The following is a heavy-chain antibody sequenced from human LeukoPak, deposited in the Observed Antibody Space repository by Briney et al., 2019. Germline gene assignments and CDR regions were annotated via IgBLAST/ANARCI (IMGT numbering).Heavy chain of an antibody. V-gene: IGHV3-23*01. CDR3: AKEPDSSGKYYFDY. J-gene: IGHJ4*02. CDR1: GFTFSNYA. CDR2: ISGSGGST. D-gene: IGHD3-22*01. Sequence: GGSLRLSCAAFGFTFSNYAMSWVRQAPGKGLEWVSTISGSGGSTYYADSVEGRFTISRDRSKNTLYLQMNSLRAEDTAIYYCAKEPDSSGKYYFDYWGQGTLVTVSS.